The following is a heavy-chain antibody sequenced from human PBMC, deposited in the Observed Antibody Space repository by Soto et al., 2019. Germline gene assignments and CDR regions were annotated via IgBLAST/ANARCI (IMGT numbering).Heavy chain of an antibody. Sequence: LETLSLTCTVSGGSISSSSYYWGWIRQPPGKGLEWIGSIYYSGSTYYNPSLKSRVTISVDTSKNQFSLKLSSVTAADTAVYYCARVSGVVITPLAWFDPWGQGTLVTVSS. CDR2: IYYSGST. CDR1: GGSISSSSYY. D-gene: IGHD3-3*01. V-gene: IGHV4-39*01. CDR3: ARVSGVVITPLAWFDP. J-gene: IGHJ5*02.